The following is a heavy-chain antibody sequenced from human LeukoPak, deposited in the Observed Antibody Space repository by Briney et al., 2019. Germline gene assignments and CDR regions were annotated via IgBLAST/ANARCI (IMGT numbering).Heavy chain of an antibody. CDR3: AGLQGHSYYYMDV. V-gene: IGHV4-34*01. J-gene: IGHJ6*03. Sequence: SETLSLTCAVYGGSFSSYYWSWIRQPPGRGLEWIGDIDHGGITNCNPSLKSRVTISVDTSKNQFSLTLRSVTAADTAVYYCAGLQGHSYYYMDVWGRGTTVTVSS. CDR2: IDHGGIT. CDR1: GGSFSSYY.